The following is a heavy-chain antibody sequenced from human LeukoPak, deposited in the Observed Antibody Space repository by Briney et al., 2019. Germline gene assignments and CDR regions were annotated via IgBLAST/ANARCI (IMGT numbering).Heavy chain of an antibody. CDR2: INSDGSWT. Sequence: GGSLRLSCAASGNYWMHWVRQAPGKGLVWVSHINSDGSWTSYADSVKGRFTISKDNAKNTVYLQMNSLRAEDTAVYYCVSFYETYRGRGTLVTVSS. V-gene: IGHV3-74*01. CDR1: GNYW. J-gene: IGHJ4*02. D-gene: IGHD2/OR15-2a*01. CDR3: VSFYETY.